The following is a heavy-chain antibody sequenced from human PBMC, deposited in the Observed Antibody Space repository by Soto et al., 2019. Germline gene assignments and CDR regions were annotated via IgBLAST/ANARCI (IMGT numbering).Heavy chain of an antibody. CDR2: ISSNGGST. Sequence: PGGSLRLSCAASGFTFSSYAMHWVRQAPGKGLEYVSAISSNGGSTYYANSVKGRFTISRDNSKNTLYLQMGSLRAEDMAVYYCARVMVVGATLGAFDIWGQGTMVTVSS. J-gene: IGHJ3*02. D-gene: IGHD1-26*01. CDR3: ARVMVVGATLGAFDI. V-gene: IGHV3-64*01. CDR1: GFTFSSYA.